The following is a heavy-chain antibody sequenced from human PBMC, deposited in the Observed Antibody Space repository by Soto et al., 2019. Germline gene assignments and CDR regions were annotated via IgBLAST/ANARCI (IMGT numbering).Heavy chain of an antibody. Sequence: GGSLRLSCAASGCTFSDYYMSWVRQAPGKGLEWVSGIGGTGTDTHYADPVRGRFTISRDDYTMYLQMTRLRVEDTAVYYCVKDAVPYNGEWDWFDPWGHGTLVTVSS. CDR2: IGGTGTDT. CDR3: VKDAVPYNGEWDWFDP. J-gene: IGHJ5*02. V-gene: IGHV3-23*01. D-gene: IGHD3-10*01. CDR1: GCTFSDYY.